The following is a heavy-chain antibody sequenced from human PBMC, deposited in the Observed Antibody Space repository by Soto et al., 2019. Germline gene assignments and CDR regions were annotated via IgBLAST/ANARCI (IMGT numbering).Heavy chain of an antibody. V-gene: IGHV3-7*03. D-gene: IGHD3-16*01. CDR2: IKQDGSEK. Sequence: AGGSLRLSCAASAFTFSSYWMSWVRQAPGKGLEWVANIKQDGSEKYYVDSVKGRFTISRDNAKNSLYLQMNSLRAEDTAVYYCARDLFEAARRGEYAFDIWGQGTMVTVSS. J-gene: IGHJ3*02. CDR1: AFTFSSYW. CDR3: ARDLFEAARRGEYAFDI.